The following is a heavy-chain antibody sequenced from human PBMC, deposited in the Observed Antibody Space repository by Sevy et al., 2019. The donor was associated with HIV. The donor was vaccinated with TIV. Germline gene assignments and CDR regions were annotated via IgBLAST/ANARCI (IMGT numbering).Heavy chain of an antibody. CDR3: ARGSGLYYFDF. V-gene: IGHV3-53*01. J-gene: IGHJ4*02. Sequence: GGSLRLSCAASGFTVSSNYMSWVRQAPGKGLEWLSVIFSSGNTQYADSVEGRFTISRDSSKNTLYFQMNNLGPEDTAVYYCARGSGLYYFDFWGRGTLVTVSS. CDR1: GFTVSSNY. D-gene: IGHD3-3*01. CDR2: IFSSGNT.